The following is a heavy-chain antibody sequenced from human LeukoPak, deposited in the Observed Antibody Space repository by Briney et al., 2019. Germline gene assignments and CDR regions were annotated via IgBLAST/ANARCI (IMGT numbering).Heavy chain of an antibody. CDR2: ISSSSSYI. J-gene: IGHJ4*02. CDR3: ARRSPYCSSTNCGLFDY. V-gene: IGHV3-21*06. D-gene: IGHD2-2*01. Sequence: GGSLRLSCAASAFSFSSYSMNWVRQAPGKGLEWLSSISSSSSYIYYADSVKGRFTISRDNAKNSLYLQMNSLRAEDTAVYYCARRSPYCSSTNCGLFDYWGQGTLVTVSS. CDR1: AFSFSSYS.